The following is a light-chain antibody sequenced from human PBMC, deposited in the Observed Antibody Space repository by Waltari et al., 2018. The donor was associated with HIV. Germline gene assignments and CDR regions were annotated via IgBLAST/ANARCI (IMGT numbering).Light chain of an antibody. CDR2: KDD. CDR3: QSYDNENPVL. V-gene: IGLV6-57*01. CDR1: SGSIASNY. Sequence: NFMLTQPHSVSESPGKTVTISCTRSSGSIASNYVQWYQQRPGSSPTTVIYKDDQRPSGVPDRFSGPIDSSSNSSSLTISGLRTEDEADYYCQSYDNENPVLFGGGTKLTVL. J-gene: IGLJ2*01.